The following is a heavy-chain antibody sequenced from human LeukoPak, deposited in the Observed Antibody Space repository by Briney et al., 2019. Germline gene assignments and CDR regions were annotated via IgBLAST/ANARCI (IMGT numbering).Heavy chain of an antibody. V-gene: IGHV5-51*01. D-gene: IGHD6-6*01. Sequence: GESLNISCQISGYVFTTYWIAWVRQMPGKGREWMGVIYPADSDTKYSPSFQGQVTFSVDKSISTAYLQWNSLKASDTAIYYCARRPAFYFDYWGQGTLVTVSS. CDR2: IYPADSDT. CDR3: ARRPAFYFDY. CDR1: GYVFTTYW. J-gene: IGHJ4*02.